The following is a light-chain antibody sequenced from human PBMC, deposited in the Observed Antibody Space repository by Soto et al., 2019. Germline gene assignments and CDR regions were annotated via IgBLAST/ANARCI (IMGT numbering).Light chain of an antibody. J-gene: IGKJ4*01. Sequence: DIQMTQSPPTLSASVGDRVTITCRASQSISSGLAWYQQKPGKAPNHLIYKAPTFESVVPSGFSGRRSWTEFTLTIGGLQPEDLATYYCQRYESYAPLTFGGGTKVDI. CDR3: QRYESYAPLT. CDR1: QSISSG. V-gene: IGKV1-5*03. CDR2: KAP.